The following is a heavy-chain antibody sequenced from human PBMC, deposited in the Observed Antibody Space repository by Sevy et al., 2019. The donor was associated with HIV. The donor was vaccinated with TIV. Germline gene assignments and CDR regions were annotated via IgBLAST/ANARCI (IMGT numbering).Heavy chain of an antibody. CDR3: ARDLPTGYYFKY. CDR1: GYTFSDSY. Sequence: ASVKVSCKASGYTFSDSYIHWVRLAPGQGLEWMGWINAASAGTKYAQKFQDRVTMTRDTSITTAYMEMSRLKSDDTAVYYCARDLPTGYYFKYWGQGTLVTVSS. CDR2: INAASAGT. V-gene: IGHV1-2*02. J-gene: IGHJ4*02. D-gene: IGHD2-8*02.